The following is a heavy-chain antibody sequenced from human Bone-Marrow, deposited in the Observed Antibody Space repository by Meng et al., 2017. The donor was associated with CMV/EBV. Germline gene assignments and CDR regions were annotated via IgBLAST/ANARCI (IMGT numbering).Heavy chain of an antibody. CDR2: IIPILALP. CDR1: GDTFSSYA. CDR3: AEARRSGYLVY. Sequence: SVKVSCKPSGDTFSSYAINWVRHAPGQGLEWMGKIIPILALPHYAQDFQGRVTITADKSTSTVYMELSSLRPEDTALYYCAEARRSGYLVYWGQGTLVTVSS. J-gene: IGHJ4*02. V-gene: IGHV1-69*04. D-gene: IGHD3-22*01.